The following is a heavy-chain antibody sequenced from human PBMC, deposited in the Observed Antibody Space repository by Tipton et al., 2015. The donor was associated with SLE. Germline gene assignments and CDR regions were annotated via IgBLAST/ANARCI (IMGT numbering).Heavy chain of an antibody. D-gene: IGHD3-10*01. J-gene: IGHJ6*02. V-gene: IGHV4-39*07. Sequence: TLSLTCTVSGGSISSSSYYWGWIRQPPGKGLEWIGSIYYSGSTYYNPSLKSRVTISVDTSKNQFSLKLSSVTAADTAVYYCAREGRFGEFYYYYGMDVWGQGTLVTVSS. CDR2: IYYSGST. CDR3: AREGRFGEFYYYYGMDV. CDR1: GGSISSSSYY.